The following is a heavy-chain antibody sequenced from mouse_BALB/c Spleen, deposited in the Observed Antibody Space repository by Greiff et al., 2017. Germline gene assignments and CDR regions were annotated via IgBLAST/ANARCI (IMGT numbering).Heavy chain of an antibody. Sequence: VQLQQSGPELVKPGASVKIPCKASGYTFTDYNMDWVKQSHGKSLEWIGDINPNNGGTIYNQKFKGKATLTVDKSSSTAYMELRSLTSEDTAVYYCARLRDGNDYFDYWGQGTTLTVSS. D-gene: IGHD2-1*01. J-gene: IGHJ2*01. CDR2: INPNNGGT. CDR3: ARLRDGNDYFDY. V-gene: IGHV1-18*01. CDR1: GYTFTDYN.